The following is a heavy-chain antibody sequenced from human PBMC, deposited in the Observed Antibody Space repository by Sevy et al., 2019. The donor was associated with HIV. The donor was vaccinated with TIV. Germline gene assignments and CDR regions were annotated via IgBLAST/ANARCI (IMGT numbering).Heavy chain of an antibody. CDR1: GFTFSSYA. CDR2: ISYDGSNK. V-gene: IGHV3-30-3*01. CDR3: ARDGVYYDSSGLDY. D-gene: IGHD3-22*01. J-gene: IGHJ4*02. Sequence: GGSLRLSCAASGFTFSSYAMHWVRQVPGKGLEWVAVISYDGSNKYYADSVKGRFTISRDNSKNTLYLQMNSLRAEDTAVYYCARDGVYYDSSGLDYWGQGTLVTVSS.